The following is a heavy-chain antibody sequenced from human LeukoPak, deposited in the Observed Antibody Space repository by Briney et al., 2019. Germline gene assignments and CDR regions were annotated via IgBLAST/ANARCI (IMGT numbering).Heavy chain of an antibody. Sequence: GGSLRLSCAASGFTFSSYSMNWVRQAPGKGLEWVAFIRYDGSNKYYADSVKGRFTISRDNSKNTLYLQMNCLRAEDTAVYYCGREIQAPGKTLEYWGQGTLVTVSS. V-gene: IGHV3-30*02. J-gene: IGHJ4*02. CDR1: GFTFSSYS. CDR2: IRYDGSNK. CDR3: GREIQAPGKTLEY.